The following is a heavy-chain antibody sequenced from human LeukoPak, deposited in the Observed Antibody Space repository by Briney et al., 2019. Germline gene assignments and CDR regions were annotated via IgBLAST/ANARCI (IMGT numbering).Heavy chain of an antibody. J-gene: IGHJ5*02. CDR3: ARHLSEGFGENWFDP. CDR1: GNSISSGDNY. Sequence: PSQTLSLTCTVSGNSISSGDNYWSWIRQPAGKGLEWIGRIYTSGSTNYNPSLKSRVTISGDTSKNQFSLKLSSVTAADTAVYYCARHLSEGFGENWFDPWGQGTLVTVSS. V-gene: IGHV4-61*02. D-gene: IGHD3-10*01. CDR2: IYTSGST.